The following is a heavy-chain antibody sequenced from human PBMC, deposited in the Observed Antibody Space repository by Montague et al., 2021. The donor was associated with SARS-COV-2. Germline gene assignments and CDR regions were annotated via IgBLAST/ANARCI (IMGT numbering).Heavy chain of an antibody. CDR2: IYSGGSST. V-gene: IGHV3-23*03. J-gene: IGHJ6*02. Sequence: SLRLSCSASGFTFGMYAMSWVRQAPGRGLEWVSVIYSGGSSTYYADSVKGRFTISRDNSKNTLYLQMNSLRAEDTAVYYCAKDRDPSSAYGMDVWGQGTTVTVSS. D-gene: IGHD3-10*01. CDR3: AKDRDPSSAYGMDV. CDR1: GFTFGMYA.